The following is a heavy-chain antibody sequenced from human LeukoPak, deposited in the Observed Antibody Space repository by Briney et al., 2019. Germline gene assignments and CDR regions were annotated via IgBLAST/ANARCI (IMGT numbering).Heavy chain of an antibody. J-gene: IGHJ4*02. CDR3: ASEFGWYDSSGRVGDY. Sequence: ASVKVSCKASGYTFTSYGISWVRQAPGQGLEWMGWISAYNGNTNYAQKLQGRVTMTTDTSTSTAYMELRSLRSDDTAVYYCASEFGWYDSSGRVGDYWGQGTLATVTS. V-gene: IGHV1-18*01. CDR2: ISAYNGNT. CDR1: GYTFTSYG. D-gene: IGHD3-22*01.